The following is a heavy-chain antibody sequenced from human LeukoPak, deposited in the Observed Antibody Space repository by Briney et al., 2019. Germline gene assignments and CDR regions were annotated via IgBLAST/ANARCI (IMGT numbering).Heavy chain of an antibody. CDR3: ARDISQQLGYYYYGMDV. CDR2: ISSSSSYI. V-gene: IGHV3-21*01. CDR1: GFTFSSYS. J-gene: IGHJ6*02. Sequence: GGSLRLSCAASGFTFSSYSMNWVRQAPGKGLEWVSSISSSSSYIYYADSVKGRFTISRDNAKNSLYLQMNSLRAEDTAVYYCARDISQQLGYYYYGMDVWGQGTTVTVSS. D-gene: IGHD1-1*01.